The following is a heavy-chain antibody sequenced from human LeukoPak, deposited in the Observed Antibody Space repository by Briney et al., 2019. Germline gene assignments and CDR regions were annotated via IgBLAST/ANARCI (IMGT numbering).Heavy chain of an antibody. CDR1: GYTFTSYD. J-gene: IGHJ4*02. CDR2: MNPNGGNT. CDR3: ARAVYYYDSSGYYLYYFDY. V-gene: IGHV1-18*01. D-gene: IGHD3-22*01. Sequence: ASVKVSCKASGYTFTSYDINWVRQATGQGLKWMGWMNPNGGNTNYAQKLQGRVTMTTDTSTSTAYMELRSLRSDDTAVYYCARAVYYYDSSGYYLYYFDYWGQGTLVTVSS.